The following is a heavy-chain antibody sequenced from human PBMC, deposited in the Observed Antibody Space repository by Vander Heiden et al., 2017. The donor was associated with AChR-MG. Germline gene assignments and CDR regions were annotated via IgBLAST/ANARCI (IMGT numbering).Heavy chain of an antibody. CDR3: VRVGLRNGRYFYGMDV. CDR1: GYSITTFY. CDR2: IYYSGTT. Sequence: QVQLQESGPGLVKPAETLSRTCAGTGYSITTFYWGWIRPAPGKTLEGTGQIYYSGTTKHNPCLKSRVTISIDTSKKRFSLRLTAVTALDAAVYYCVRVGLRNGRYFYGMDVWGLGTTVTVSS. V-gene: IGHV4-59*01. J-gene: IGHJ6*02. D-gene: IGHD5-12*01.